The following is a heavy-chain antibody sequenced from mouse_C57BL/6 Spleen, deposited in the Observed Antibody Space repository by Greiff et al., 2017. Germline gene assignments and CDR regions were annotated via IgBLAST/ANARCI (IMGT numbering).Heavy chain of an antibody. CDR3: ARGTGSYAMDY. CDR1: GYTFTGYW. D-gene: IGHD4-1*01. CDR2: IDPSDSYT. J-gene: IGHJ4*01. Sequence: QVQLQQPGAELVMPGASVKLSCKASGYTFTGYWMHWVKQRPGQGLEWIGEIDPSDSYTNYNQKFKGKSTLTVDKSSSTAYMQLSSLTSEDSAVYYCARGTGSYAMDYWGQGTSVTVSS. V-gene: IGHV1-69*01.